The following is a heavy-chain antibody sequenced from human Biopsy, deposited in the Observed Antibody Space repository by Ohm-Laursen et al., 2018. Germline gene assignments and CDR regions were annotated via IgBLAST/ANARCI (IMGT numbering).Heavy chain of an antibody. Sequence: SLRLSCTAPGFSFSSYHMRWVRQAPGRGLEWVSYISGGGTIYYGDSMKGRVTISRDNAKNSLYLQMHSLRAEDTAVYYCARDTRWSPYSMDVWGQGTTVTVAS. CDR2: ISGGGTI. D-gene: IGHD4-23*01. V-gene: IGHV3-69-1*01. CDR1: GFSFSSYH. CDR3: ARDTRWSPYSMDV. J-gene: IGHJ6*02.